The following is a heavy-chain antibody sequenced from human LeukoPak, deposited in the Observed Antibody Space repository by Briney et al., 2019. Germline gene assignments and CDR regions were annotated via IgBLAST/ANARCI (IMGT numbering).Heavy chain of an antibody. CDR3: ARDIGRRGYDWEWHWFDP. CDR2: INWNGGST. Sequence: GGSLRLSCAASGFTFDDYGMSWVRQAPGKGLEWVSGINWNGGSTGYADSVKGRFTISRDNAKNSLYLQMNSLRAADTAVYYCARDIGRRGYDWEWHWFDPWGQGTLVTVSS. V-gene: IGHV3-20*04. J-gene: IGHJ5*02. CDR1: GFTFDDYG. D-gene: IGHD5-12*01.